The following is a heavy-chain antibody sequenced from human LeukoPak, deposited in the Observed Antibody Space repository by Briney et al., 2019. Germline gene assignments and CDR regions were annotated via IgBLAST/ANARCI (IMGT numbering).Heavy chain of an antibody. CDR3: AKNIAAPTTPFDY. CDR2: ISGGGGST. V-gene: IGHV3-23*01. Sequence: GGSLRLSCAASGFTFSSYAMSWVRQAPGKGLEWVSAISGGGGSTYYADSLKGRFTISRDNSKNTLYLQMNYLRAEDTALYYCAKNIAAPTTPFDYWGQGTLVTVSS. J-gene: IGHJ4*02. CDR1: GFTFSSYA. D-gene: IGHD6-13*01.